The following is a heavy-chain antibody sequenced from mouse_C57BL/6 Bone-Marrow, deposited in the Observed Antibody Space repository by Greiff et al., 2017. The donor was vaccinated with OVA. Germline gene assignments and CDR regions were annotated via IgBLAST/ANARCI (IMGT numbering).Heavy chain of an antibody. J-gene: IGHJ3*01. CDR3: ARGDSAWFAY. V-gene: IGHV1-18*01. CDR2: INPNNGGT. Sequence: DVKLQESGPELVKPGASVKIPCKASGYTFTDYNMDWVKQSHGKSLEWIGDINPNNGGTIYNQKFKGKATLTVDKSSSTAYMELRSLTSEDTAVYYCARGDSAWFAYWGQGTLVTVSA. CDR1: GYTFTDYN.